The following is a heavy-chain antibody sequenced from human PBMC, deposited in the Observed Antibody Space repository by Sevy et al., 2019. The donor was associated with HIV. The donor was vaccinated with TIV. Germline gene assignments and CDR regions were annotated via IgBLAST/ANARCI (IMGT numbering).Heavy chain of an antibody. CDR3: ARSRGYYGSGSSFAYYGMDV. V-gene: IGHV1-69*13. J-gene: IGHJ6*02. Sequence: ASMKVSCKASGGTFSSYAISWVRQAPGQGLEWMGGIIPIFGTANYAQKFQGRVTITADESTSTAYIELSSLRSEDTAVYYCARSRGYYGSGSSFAYYGMDVWGQGTTVTVSS. CDR1: GGTFSSYA. D-gene: IGHD3-10*01. CDR2: IIPIFGTA.